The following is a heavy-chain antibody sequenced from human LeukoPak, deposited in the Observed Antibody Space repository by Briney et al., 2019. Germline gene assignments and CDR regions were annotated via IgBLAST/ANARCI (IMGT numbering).Heavy chain of an antibody. CDR3: ARDTYYYGSGSSGGFDF. Sequence: GGSLRLSCAGSGFTFNAYAMSWVRQAPGKGLEWVSGINWNGGTTGYADSVKGRFTISRDNAKNSLYVQMNSLRAEDTALYYCARDTYYYGSGSSGGFDFWGQGTLVTVSS. CDR2: INWNGGTT. D-gene: IGHD3-10*01. V-gene: IGHV3-20*04. J-gene: IGHJ4*02. CDR1: GFTFNAYA.